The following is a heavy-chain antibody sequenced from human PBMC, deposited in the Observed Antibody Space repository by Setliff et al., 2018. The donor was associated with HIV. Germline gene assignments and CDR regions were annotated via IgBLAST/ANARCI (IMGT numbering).Heavy chain of an antibody. D-gene: IGHD3-10*01. CDR1: GGYYSISSSTFY. CDR2: ISSSGST. V-gene: IGHV4-39*02. CDR3: ARLNGSGSP. J-gene: IGHJ5*02. Sequence: SETLSLTCIVSGGYYSISSSTFYWVWIRQPPGKGLEWIGGISSSGSTYYNPSLKSRVTMSVDTSGSRFSLKLTSVTAADTAVYYCARLNGSGSPWGQGTLVNVSS.